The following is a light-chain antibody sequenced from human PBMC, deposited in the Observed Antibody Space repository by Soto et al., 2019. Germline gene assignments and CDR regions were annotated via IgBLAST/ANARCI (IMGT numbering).Light chain of an antibody. CDR3: LQHNSYPRT. CDR1: QGISSY. Sequence: DIQLTQSPSFLSASVGDRVTITCRASQGISSYLAWYQQKPGKAPKLLIYAASTLQSGVQSRFSGSGSGTEFTLTITSLQPEDFATYFCLQHNSYPRTFGQGTKVEIK. J-gene: IGKJ1*01. CDR2: AAS. V-gene: IGKV1-9*01.